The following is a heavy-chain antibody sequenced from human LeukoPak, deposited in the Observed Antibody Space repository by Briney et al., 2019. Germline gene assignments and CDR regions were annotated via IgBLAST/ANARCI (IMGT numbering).Heavy chain of an antibody. V-gene: IGHV4-34*01. Sequence: SETLSLTCAVYGGSFSGYYWSWIRQPPGKGLEWIGEINHSGSTNYNPSLKSRVTKSVDTSKNQFSLKLGSVTAADSAVYYCARMAGERDYWGQGTLVTVSS. J-gene: IGHJ4*02. CDR2: INHSGST. D-gene: IGHD1-1*01. CDR1: GGSFSGYY. CDR3: ARMAGERDY.